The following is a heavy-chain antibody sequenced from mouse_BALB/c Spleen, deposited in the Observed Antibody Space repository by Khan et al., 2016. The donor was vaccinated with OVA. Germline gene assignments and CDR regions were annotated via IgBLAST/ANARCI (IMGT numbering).Heavy chain of an antibody. CDR1: GFTFSSYA. CDR2: INSGGSA. J-gene: IGHJ1*01. V-gene: IGHV5-6-5*01. D-gene: IGHD1-1*01. CDR3: GRGHFYGTTYEYWYFDV. Sequence: EVELVESGGGLVKPGGSLKLSCAASGFTFSSYAMSWVRQTPEKRLEWVASINSGGSAYSLDSMQGRFTISRDNARNILYLQMSSLRSEDTDMYYCGRGHFYGTTYEYWYFDVWGAGTTVTVSS.